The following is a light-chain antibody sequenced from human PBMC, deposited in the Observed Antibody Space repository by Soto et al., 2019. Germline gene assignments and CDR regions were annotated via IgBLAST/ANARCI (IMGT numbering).Light chain of an antibody. CDR1: SSDVGGYNY. CDR2: DVS. Sequence: QSALTQPRSVSGSPGQSVTISCTGTSSDVGGYNYVSWYQQHPGKAPKLMIYDVSKRPSGVPDRFSGSKSGNMASLTISGLQAEDEADYYCCSYAGSFYVFGTGTKSPS. CDR3: CSYAGSFYV. J-gene: IGLJ1*01. V-gene: IGLV2-11*01.